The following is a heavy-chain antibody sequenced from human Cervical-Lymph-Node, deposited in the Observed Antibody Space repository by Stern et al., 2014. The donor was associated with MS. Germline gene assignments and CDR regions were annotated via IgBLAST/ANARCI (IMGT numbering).Heavy chain of an antibody. CDR2: ISAYGTLK. D-gene: IGHD1-20*01. Sequence: VELVESGGGVVQPGRSLRLSCAASGFTFSAYGMHWVRQAPGKGLGGVAVISAYGTLKFYGDSVKVRFTISRDNSKNTLFLQMNSLRAEDTAVYYCAKGDNWRRLNPWGQGTLVTVSS. CDR1: GFTFSAYG. V-gene: IGHV3-30*18. J-gene: IGHJ5*02. CDR3: AKGDNWRRLNP.